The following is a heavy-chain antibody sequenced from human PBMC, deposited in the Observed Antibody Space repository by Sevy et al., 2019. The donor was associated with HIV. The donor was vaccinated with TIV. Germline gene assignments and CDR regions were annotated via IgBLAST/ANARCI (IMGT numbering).Heavy chain of an antibody. CDR2: IRYDGSNK. V-gene: IGHV3-30*02. Sequence: GGSLRLSCAASGSTFSNYDMHWVRQAPGKGLEWVAFIRYDGSNKYYADSVKGRFTISRDNSKNTLYLQMNSLRAEDTAVYYCAKDRATRGYYFDYWGQGTLVTVSS. J-gene: IGHJ4*02. CDR1: GSTFSNYD. D-gene: IGHD1-26*01. CDR3: AKDRATRGYYFDY.